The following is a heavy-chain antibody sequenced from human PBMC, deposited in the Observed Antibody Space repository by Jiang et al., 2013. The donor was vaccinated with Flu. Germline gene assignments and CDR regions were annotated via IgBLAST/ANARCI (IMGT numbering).Heavy chain of an antibody. CDR1: GGSISSYY. CDR3: ARINWGSFGWFDP. Sequence: KPSETLSLTCTVSGGSISSYYWSWIRQPPGKGLEWIGYIYYSGSTNYNPSLKSRVTISVDTSKNQFSLKLSSVTAADTAVYYCARINWGSFGWFDPWGQGTLVTVSS. J-gene: IGHJ5*02. V-gene: IGHV4-59*01. D-gene: IGHD7-27*01. CDR2: IYYSGST.